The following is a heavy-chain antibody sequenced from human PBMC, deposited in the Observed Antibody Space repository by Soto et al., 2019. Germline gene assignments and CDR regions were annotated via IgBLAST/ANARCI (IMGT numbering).Heavy chain of an antibody. CDR1: GGSISSGGYY. J-gene: IGHJ6*02. CDR3: ARGSSIAGLYYGMDV. V-gene: IGHV4-31*03. D-gene: IGHD6-6*01. CDR2: NYYSGIT. Sequence: TSETLSLTCTVSGGSISSGGYYWTWIRQHPGKGLEWIGYNYYSGITYYNPSLKSRVTISLDASKNQFSLKLCSVTAADTAVYYCARGSSIAGLYYGMDVWGQGTTVTVSS.